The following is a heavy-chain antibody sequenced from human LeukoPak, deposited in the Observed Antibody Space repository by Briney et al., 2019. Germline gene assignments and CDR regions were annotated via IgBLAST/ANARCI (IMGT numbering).Heavy chain of an antibody. CDR3: AKERDTAMVTIDY. CDR2: IRYDGSNK. CDR1: GFTFSSYG. J-gene: IGHJ4*02. D-gene: IGHD5-18*01. V-gene: IGHV3-30*02. Sequence: GGSLRLSCAASGFTFSSYGMHWVRQAPGKGLEWVAFIRYDGSNKYYADAVKGRFTISRDNSKNTLYLQMNSLRAEDTAVYYCAKERDTAMVTIDYWGQGTLVTVSS.